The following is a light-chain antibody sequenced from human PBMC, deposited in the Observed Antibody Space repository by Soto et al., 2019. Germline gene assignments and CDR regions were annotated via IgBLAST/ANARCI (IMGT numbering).Light chain of an antibody. V-gene: IGKV3-11*01. CDR2: DAS. J-gene: IGKJ3*01. Sequence: EIVLTQSPATLSLSPGERATLSCRASQSVGSYLAWYQQKPGQAPRLLIYDASNRATGIPARFSGSGSGTDFTLTISSLEPEDFAVYYCQQRSKWPPIFTFCPGTKVDIK. CDR3: QQRSKWPPIFT. CDR1: QSVGSY.